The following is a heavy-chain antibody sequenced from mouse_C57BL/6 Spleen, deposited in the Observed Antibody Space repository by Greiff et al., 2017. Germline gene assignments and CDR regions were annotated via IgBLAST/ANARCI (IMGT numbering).Heavy chain of an antibody. V-gene: IGHV5-17*01. J-gene: IGHJ2*01. CDR1: GFTFSDYG. Sequence: EVQLQQSGGGLVKPGGSLKLSCAASGFTFSDYGMHWVRQAPEQGLEWVAYISSGSSTIYYADTVKGRFTISRDTAKNTLFLQMTSLRSEDTAMYYCAREGYDAFCYWGQGTTLTVSS. D-gene: IGHD2-2*01. CDR2: ISSGSSTI. CDR3: AREGYDAFCY.